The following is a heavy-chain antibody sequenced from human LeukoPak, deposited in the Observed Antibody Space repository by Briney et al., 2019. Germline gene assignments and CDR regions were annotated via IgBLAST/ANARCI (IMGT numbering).Heavy chain of an antibody. CDR1: DGSFSGHY. D-gene: IGHD2-21*02. V-gene: IGHV4-34*01. CDR2: INHSGST. CDR3: ARGSESDGDIPPYYFDY. Sequence: PSETLSLTCAAYDGSFSGHYWSWIRQPPGKGLEWIGEINHSGSTNYNPSLKSRVTISVDTSKNQFSLKLSSVTAADTAVYYCARGSESDGDIPPYYFDYWGQGTLVTVSS. J-gene: IGHJ4*02.